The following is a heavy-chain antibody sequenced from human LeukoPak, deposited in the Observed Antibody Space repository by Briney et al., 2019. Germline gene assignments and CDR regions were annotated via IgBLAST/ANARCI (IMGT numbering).Heavy chain of an antibody. CDR1: GFTFSSYA. D-gene: IGHD2-15*01. V-gene: IGHV3-23*01. CDR2: ITGSGGST. Sequence: GGSLRLSCAASGFTFSSYAMSWVRQAPGKGLEWVSAITGSGGSTYYADSVKGRFTISRDNSKNTLYLQMNSLRAEDTAVYYCAKLGIVVVVAATTWFDPWGQGTLVTVSS. J-gene: IGHJ5*02. CDR3: AKLGIVVVVAATTWFDP.